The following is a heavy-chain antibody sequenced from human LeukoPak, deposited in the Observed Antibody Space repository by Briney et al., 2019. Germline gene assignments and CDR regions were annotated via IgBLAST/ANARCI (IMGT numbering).Heavy chain of an antibody. CDR2: ISSSGNII. CDR1: GFTFSDYY. D-gene: IGHD6-13*01. Sequence: GGSLRLSCAASGFTFSDYYMSWIRQAPRKGLEWVSYISSSGNIIYYADSVKGRFTISRDNAKNSLYLQMNSLRAEDTAVYYCARGRGGYSSSWLDYWGQGTLVTVSS. J-gene: IGHJ4*02. CDR3: ARGRGGYSSSWLDY. V-gene: IGHV3-11*04.